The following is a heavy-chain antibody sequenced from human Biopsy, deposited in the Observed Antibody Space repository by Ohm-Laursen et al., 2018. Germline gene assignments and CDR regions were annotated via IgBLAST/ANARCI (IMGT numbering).Heavy chain of an antibody. J-gene: IGHJ4*02. V-gene: IGHV3-11*01. CDR3: ATDGAGSYNEN. D-gene: IGHD3-10*01. CDR1: GFTFGDYY. Sequence: SLRLSCSASGFTFGDYYMSWIRQAPGKGLEWLSYISGSGVTKMYADSVKGRFNVSRDNAKNSLYLEMNNLTVEDTEVYYCATDGAGSYNENWGQGTLVSVSS. CDR2: ISGSGVTK.